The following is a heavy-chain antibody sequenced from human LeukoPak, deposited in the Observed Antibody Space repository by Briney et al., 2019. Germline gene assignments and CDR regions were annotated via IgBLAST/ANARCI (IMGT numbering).Heavy chain of an antibody. CDR2: ISHDGSNK. CDR3: ARDPAISGSSWSFDY. CDR1: GFTFSSYA. D-gene: IGHD6-13*01. Sequence: GRSLRLSCAASGFTFSSYAMHWVRQAPGKGLEWVAVISHDGSNKYYADSVKGRFTISRDNSKNTLYLQMNSLRAEDTAVYYCARDPAISGSSWSFDYWGQGALVTVSS. J-gene: IGHJ4*02. V-gene: IGHV3-30-3*01.